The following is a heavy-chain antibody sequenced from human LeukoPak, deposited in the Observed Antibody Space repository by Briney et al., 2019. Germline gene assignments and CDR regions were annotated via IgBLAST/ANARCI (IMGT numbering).Heavy chain of an antibody. Sequence: GGSLRLSCAASGFTFSDYYMSWIRQAPGEGLEWVSYISSSGSTIYYADSVTGRFTISRDNAKNSLYLQMNSLRAEDTAVYYCASGKGSSGYSDNPFDYWGQGTLVTVSS. V-gene: IGHV3-11*01. D-gene: IGHD3-22*01. CDR3: ASGKGSSGYSDNPFDY. CDR1: GFTFSDYY. CDR2: ISSSGSTI. J-gene: IGHJ4*02.